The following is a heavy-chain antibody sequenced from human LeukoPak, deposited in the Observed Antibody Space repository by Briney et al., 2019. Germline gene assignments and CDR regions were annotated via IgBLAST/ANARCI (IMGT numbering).Heavy chain of an antibody. CDR1: GGSISSSGYY. CDR3: ARHQKRRGTSKYYYGSGSYQPFDY. CDR2: IYYSGIT. Sequence: PSETLSLTCTVSGGSISSSGYYWGRIRQSPGEGLEWIGNIYYSGITYYNPSLKSRVTISVDTSKNQFSLKLSSVTAADTAVYYCARHQKRRGTSKYYYGSGSYQPFDYWGQGTLVTVSS. V-gene: IGHV4-39*01. J-gene: IGHJ4*02. D-gene: IGHD3-10*01.